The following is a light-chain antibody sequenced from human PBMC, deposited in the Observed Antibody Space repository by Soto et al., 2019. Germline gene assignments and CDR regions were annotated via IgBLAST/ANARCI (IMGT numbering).Light chain of an antibody. CDR3: QQLNTYPRT. CDR2: AAS. J-gene: IGKJ1*01. CDR1: QGISSY. V-gene: IGKV1-9*01. Sequence: DLQLTQSPSFLSASVGDRVTITCRASQGISSYLALYQQKPGKAPKLLIYAASTLQGGVPSRFSGSGSGTEFTLTISSLQPEDFATYYCQQLNTYPRTFGQGTKVDIK.